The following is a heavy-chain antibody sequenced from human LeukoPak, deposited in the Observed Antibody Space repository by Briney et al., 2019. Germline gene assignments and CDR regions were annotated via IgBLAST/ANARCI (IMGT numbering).Heavy chain of an antibody. D-gene: IGHD6-19*01. CDR2: IKSKVDGGTT. CDR1: GSTFTNAY. V-gene: IGHV3-15*01. Sequence: GGSLRLSCAASGSTFTNAYMSWVRQAPGKGPEWVGRIKSKVDGGTTDYATPVKGRFSISRDDSRNTLYLQMNSLRAEDTAVYYCAKEDTVAREIHYWGQGTLVTVSS. CDR3: AKEDTVAREIHY. J-gene: IGHJ4*02.